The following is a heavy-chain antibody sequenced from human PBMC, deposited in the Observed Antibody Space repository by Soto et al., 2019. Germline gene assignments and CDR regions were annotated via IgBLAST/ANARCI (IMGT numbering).Heavy chain of an antibody. Sequence: EVQLLESGGGLIQPGGSLRLSCGASGFTFSNYGMTWVRQAPGKGLEWVSTISGSGDRAFYADPVKGRFTISRDNSKNTPYLQMNSLSAEDTAMYYCAKEMIASTLADFFDYWGQGILVTVSS. D-gene: IGHD2-21*01. CDR2: ISGSGDRA. CDR3: AKEMIASTLADFFDY. CDR1: GFTFSNYG. J-gene: IGHJ4*02. V-gene: IGHV3-23*01.